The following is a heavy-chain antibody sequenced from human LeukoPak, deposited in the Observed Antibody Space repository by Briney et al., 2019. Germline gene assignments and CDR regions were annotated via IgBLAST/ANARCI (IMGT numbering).Heavy chain of an antibody. D-gene: IGHD3-10*01. J-gene: IGHJ3*02. V-gene: IGHV4-4*07. Sequence: KTSETLSLTCTVSGGSISSYYWSWIRQPAGKGLEWIGRIYTSGSTNYNPSLKSRVTISVDTSKNQFSLKLSSVTAADTAVYYCARAVSALWFGELSPHDAFDIWGQGTMVTVSS. CDR3: ARAVSALWFGELSPHDAFDI. CDR2: IYTSGST. CDR1: GGSISSYY.